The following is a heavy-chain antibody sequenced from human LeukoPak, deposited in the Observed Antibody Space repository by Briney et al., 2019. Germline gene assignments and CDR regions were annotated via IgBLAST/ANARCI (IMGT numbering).Heavy chain of an antibody. D-gene: IGHD4-23*01. CDR3: ASTYGGYFDY. Sequence: SETLSLTCTVSGGSISSYYWSWIRQPPGKGLEWIGYIYYSGSTNYNPSLKSRVTISVDTSKNQFSLKLSSVTAAGTAVYYCASTYGGYFDYWGQGTLVTVSS. CDR1: GGSISSYY. CDR2: IYYSGST. V-gene: IGHV4-59*08. J-gene: IGHJ4*02.